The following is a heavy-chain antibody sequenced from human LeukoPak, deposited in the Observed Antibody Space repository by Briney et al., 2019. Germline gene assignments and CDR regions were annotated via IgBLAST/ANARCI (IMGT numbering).Heavy chain of an antibody. CDR2: ISSSSSTI. J-gene: IGHJ6*02. CDR3: ARPRANWGSGYGMDV. D-gene: IGHD7-27*01. CDR1: GFAFSLYG. V-gene: IGHV3-48*04. Sequence: GGSLRLSCAASGFAFSLYGMNWARQAPGKGLEWISYISSSSSTIYYADSVKGRFTISRDNAKNSLYLQMKSLRAEDTAVYYCARPRANWGSGYGMDVWGQGTTVTVSS.